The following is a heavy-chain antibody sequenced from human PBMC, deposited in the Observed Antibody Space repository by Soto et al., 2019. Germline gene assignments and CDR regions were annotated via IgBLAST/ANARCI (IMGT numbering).Heavy chain of an antibody. J-gene: IGHJ4*02. CDR2: INAGNGNT. CDR1: GYAFTSYA. V-gene: IGHV1-3*01. D-gene: IGHD6-13*01. Sequence: ASVKVSCKASGYAFTSYAMHWVRQAPGQRLEWMGWINAGNGNTKYSQKFQGRVTITRDTSASTAYMELSSLRSEDTAVYYCARYGSRGSSWYDYWGQGTLVTVSS. CDR3: ARYGSRGSSWYDY.